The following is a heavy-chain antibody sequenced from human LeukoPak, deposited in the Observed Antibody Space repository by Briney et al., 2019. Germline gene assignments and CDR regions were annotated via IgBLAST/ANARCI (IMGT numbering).Heavy chain of an antibody. J-gene: IGHJ4*02. CDR2: INPNSGAT. CDR3: AKEDYGDVCYFDY. Sequence: ASVTVSCKASGYTFTDYYIHWVRQAPGQGLEWMGWINPNSGATNYAQNFQGQVTMTRDTSITTHYMELSRLRSDDTAVYFCAKEDYGDVCYFDYWGQGTLVTDSS. D-gene: IGHD4-17*01. V-gene: IGHV1-2*02. CDR1: GYTFTDYY.